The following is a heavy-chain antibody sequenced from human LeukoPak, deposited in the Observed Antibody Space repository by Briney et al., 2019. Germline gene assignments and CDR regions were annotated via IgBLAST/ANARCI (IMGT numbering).Heavy chain of an antibody. Sequence: ASVKVSCKASGGTFNSNAISWVRQAPGQGLEWMGGIIPMSDTANYPQKFRGRLTITADIPTSTVYMELSSLRSEDTAVYYCAREDDTGRYMGDDAFDIWGQGTMVTVSS. V-gene: IGHV1-69*06. CDR3: AREDDTGRYMGDDAFDI. J-gene: IGHJ3*02. CDR2: IIPMSDTA. D-gene: IGHD1-26*01. CDR1: GGTFNSNA.